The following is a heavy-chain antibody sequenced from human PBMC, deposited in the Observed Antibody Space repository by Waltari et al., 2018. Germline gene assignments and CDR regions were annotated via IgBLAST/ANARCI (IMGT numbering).Heavy chain of an antibody. V-gene: IGHV1-8*01. CDR3: ARGRFGSRRGWFDP. J-gene: IGHJ5*02. D-gene: IGHD3-10*01. CDR1: GYPFTSYD. CDR2: MNPNSANT. Sequence: QVQLVQSGAEVKKPGASVKVSCKASGYPFTSYDINWVRQATEQGLEWMGWMNPNSANTGYAQRFQGRVTMTRNTSISTAYMDLSSLRSEDTAVYYCARGRFGSRRGWFDPWGQGTLVTVSS.